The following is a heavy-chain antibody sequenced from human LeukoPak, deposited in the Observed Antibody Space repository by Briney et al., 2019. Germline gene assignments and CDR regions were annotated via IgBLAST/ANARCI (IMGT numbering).Heavy chain of an antibody. J-gene: IGHJ5*02. CDR2: INHSGST. D-gene: IGHD3-10*01. CDR3: ARVLTISYGSGGRSNWFDP. V-gene: IGHV4-34*01. CDR1: GGSFSGYY. Sequence: PSETLSLTCAVYGGSFSGYYWSWIRQPPGKGLEWIGEINHSGSTNYNPSLKSRVTISVDTSKNQFSLKLSSVTAADTAVYYCARVLTISYGSGGRSNWFDPWGQGTLVTVSS.